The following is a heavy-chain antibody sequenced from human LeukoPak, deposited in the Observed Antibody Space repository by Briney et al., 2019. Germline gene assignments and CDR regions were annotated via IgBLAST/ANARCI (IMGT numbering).Heavy chain of an antibody. CDR1: GGSISSSSYY. CDR3: ASLLVRRVISDLMDNGFDP. D-gene: IGHD3-10*01. Sequence: SETLSLTCTVSGGSISSSSYYWGWIRQPPGKGLEWIGSVSYSGSAYYNPSLKSRVTISLDTSKNQFSLKLSSVTAADTAVYYCASLLVRRVISDLMDNGFDPWGQGTLVTVSS. J-gene: IGHJ5*02. V-gene: IGHV4-39*01. CDR2: VSYSGSA.